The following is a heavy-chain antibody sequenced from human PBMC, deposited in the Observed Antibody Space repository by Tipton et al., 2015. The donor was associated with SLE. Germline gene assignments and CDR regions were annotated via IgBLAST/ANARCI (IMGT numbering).Heavy chain of an antibody. CDR1: GGSISSVNYD. Sequence: TLSLTCFVSGGSISSVNYDWSWVRQPAGKGLEWIGRIYPSGRTNYNPSRKSRVSISVDKSKNQFSLRLTSVTAADTAVYYCTRGPPTYNWFAPWGQGTLVTVSS. CDR3: TRGPPTYNWFAP. V-gene: IGHV4-61*02. CDR2: IYPSGRT. J-gene: IGHJ5*02.